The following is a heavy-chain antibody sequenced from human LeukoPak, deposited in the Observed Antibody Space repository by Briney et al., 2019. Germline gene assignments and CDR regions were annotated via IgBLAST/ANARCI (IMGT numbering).Heavy chain of an antibody. Sequence: PSETLSLTCTVPGDSISSYYWSWVRQPPGKGLEWVGYIYYSGSPNYNPSLKSRVTISLDTSKNQFSLKLSSVTAADTAVYYCARDSTNAFGIWGQGTMVTVSS. CDR3: ARDSTNAFGI. CDR2: IYYSGSP. CDR1: GDSISSYY. D-gene: IGHD3-3*02. V-gene: IGHV4-59*01. J-gene: IGHJ3*02.